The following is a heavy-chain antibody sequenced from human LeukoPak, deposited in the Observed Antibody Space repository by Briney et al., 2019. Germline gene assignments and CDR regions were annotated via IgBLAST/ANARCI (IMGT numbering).Heavy chain of an antibody. V-gene: IGHV3-30*18. J-gene: IGHJ4*02. CDR1: GFTFSSYG. D-gene: IGHD6-13*01. CDR2: ISYNGNDE. Sequence: PGGSLRLSCAASGFTFSSYGMHWVRQAPGKGLEWVAVISYNGNDEHLADSVKGRFTISRDNSKNTLYLQVNSLRAEDTAVYYCAKDISLAAAQYYFDYWGQGTLVTVSS. CDR3: AKDISLAAAQYYFDY.